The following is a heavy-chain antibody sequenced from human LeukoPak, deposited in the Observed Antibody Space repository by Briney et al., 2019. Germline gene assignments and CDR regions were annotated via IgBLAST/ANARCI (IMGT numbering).Heavy chain of an antibody. J-gene: IGHJ4*02. V-gene: IGHV1-2*02. CDR3: ARVPVLLWFGELLYDPPFDY. CDR1: GYTFTGYY. D-gene: IGHD3-10*01. CDR2: INPNSGGT. Sequence: ASVKVSCKASGYTFTGYYMHWVRQAPGQGLEWMGLINPNSGGTNYAQKFQGRVTMTRDTSISTAYMELSRLRSDDTAVYYCARVPVLLWFGELLYDPPFDYWGQGALVTVSS.